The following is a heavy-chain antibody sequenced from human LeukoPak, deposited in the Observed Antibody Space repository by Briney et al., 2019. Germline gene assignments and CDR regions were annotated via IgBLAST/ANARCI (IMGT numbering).Heavy chain of an antibody. Sequence: SETLSLTCTVSGGSISSGSYYWSWIRQPAGKGLEWIGRIYTSGSTNYNPSLKSRVTISVDTSKNQFSLKLSSVTAADTAVYYCARGVVLWWWANAFDIWGQGTMVTVSS. V-gene: IGHV4-61*02. CDR3: ARGVVLWWWANAFDI. CDR1: GGSISSGSYY. CDR2: IYTSGST. J-gene: IGHJ3*02. D-gene: IGHD2-21*01.